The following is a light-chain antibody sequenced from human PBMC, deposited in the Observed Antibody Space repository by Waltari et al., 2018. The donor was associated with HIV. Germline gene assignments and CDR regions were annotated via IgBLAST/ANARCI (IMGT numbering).Light chain of an antibody. CDR2: DDS. CDR3: QVWDSSSDPRV. V-gene: IGLV3-21*02. Sequence: SYVLTQPPSVSVSPGQTARITCGGNNIGSKSVHWYQQKPGQAPVLVVYDDSQRPSGVPERFSGSNSGNTATLTISGVEAGDEAVYYCQVWDSSSDPRVFGGGTKLTVL. J-gene: IGLJ3*02. CDR1: NIGSKS.